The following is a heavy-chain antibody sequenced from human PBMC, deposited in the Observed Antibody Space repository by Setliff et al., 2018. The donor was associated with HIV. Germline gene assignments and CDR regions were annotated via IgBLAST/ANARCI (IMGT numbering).Heavy chain of an antibody. Sequence: SGPTLVNTTQTLTLTCTFSGLSLSTSGVGVGWIRQSPGKALEWLAFIYWNNNKHYSTSHKSRLTVTKDTSKNRVVFTMTNMDPADTATYYCAYSGRKLRGPYFDFWGQGTPVTVSS. CDR2: IYWNNNK. CDR3: AYSGRKLRGPYFDF. D-gene: IGHD3-10*01. V-gene: IGHV2-5*01. CDR1: GLSLSTSGVG. J-gene: IGHJ4*02.